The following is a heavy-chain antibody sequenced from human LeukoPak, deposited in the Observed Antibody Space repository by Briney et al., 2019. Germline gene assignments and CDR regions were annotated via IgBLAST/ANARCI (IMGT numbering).Heavy chain of an antibody. D-gene: IGHD1-1*01. CDR3: AIHATYNWSDDY. V-gene: IGHV5-10-1*01. Sequence: LGESLKISCKGSGYSFTTYWISWVRPMPGKGLEWMGRIDPSDYYTNYSPSFQGHVTISADKSISTGYLQWSSLKTSDTAMYYCAIHATYNWSDDYWGQGTLVTVSS. CDR1: GYSFTTYW. CDR2: IDPSDYYT. J-gene: IGHJ4*02.